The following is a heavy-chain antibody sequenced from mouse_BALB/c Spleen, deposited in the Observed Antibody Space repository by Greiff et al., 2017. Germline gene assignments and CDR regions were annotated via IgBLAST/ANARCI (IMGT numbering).Heavy chain of an antibody. CDR1: GFNIKDTY. Sequence: VQLKESGAELVKPGASVKLSCTASGFNIKDTYMHWVKQRPEQGLEWIGRIDPANGNTKYDPKFQGKATITADTSSNTAYLQLSSLTSEDTAVYYCAHYLYYFDYWGQGTTLTVSS. J-gene: IGHJ2*01. D-gene: IGHD1-2*01. V-gene: IGHV14-3*02. CDR2: IDPANGNT. CDR3: AHYLYYFDY.